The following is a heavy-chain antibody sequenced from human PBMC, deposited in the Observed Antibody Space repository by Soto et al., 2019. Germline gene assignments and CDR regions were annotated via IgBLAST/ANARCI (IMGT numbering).Heavy chain of an antibody. CDR3: ARDPDWGGYSWFGP. CDR1: GLSFSGYW. J-gene: IGHJ5*02. Sequence: EVHLVESGGGLVQPGGSLRLSCAASGLSFSGYWMHWVRQTPGKGLMWVSRISSDGRSTTYADSVKGRFTISRDDVRNTLYLEMNSLRVEDTAVYYCARDPDWGGYSWFGPWGQGTLVTVSS. V-gene: IGHV3-74*01. CDR2: ISSDGRST. D-gene: IGHD7-27*01.